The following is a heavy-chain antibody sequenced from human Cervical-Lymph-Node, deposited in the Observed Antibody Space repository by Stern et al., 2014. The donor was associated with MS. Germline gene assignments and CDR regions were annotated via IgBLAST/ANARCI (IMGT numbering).Heavy chain of an antibody. V-gene: IGHV4-34*01. CDR2: INHSGST. CDR1: GGSFSGYY. CDR3: AREWLRLGGWYFDL. J-gene: IGHJ2*01. Sequence: QVQLQQWGAGLLKPSETLSLTCAVYGGSFSGYYWSWIRQPPGKGLEWIGEINHSGSTNYTPSLKSRFTISVDTSKNQFSLKLSSVTAADTAVYYCAREWLRLGGWYFDLWGRGTLVTVSS. D-gene: IGHD5-12*01.